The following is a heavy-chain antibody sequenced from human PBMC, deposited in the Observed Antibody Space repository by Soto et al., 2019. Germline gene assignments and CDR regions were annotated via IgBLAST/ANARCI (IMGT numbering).Heavy chain of an antibody. CDR2: ISGSGGST. CDR1: GFTFSSYA. V-gene: IGHV3-23*01. Sequence: GGSVRLSCAASGFTFSSYAMSLVRQAPGKGLEWVSAISGSGGSTYYADSVKGRFTISRDNSKNTLYLQMNSLRAEDTAVYYCAKGLEMATITGFDYWGQGTRVTVSS. CDR3: AKGLEMATITGFDY. D-gene: IGHD5-12*01. J-gene: IGHJ4*02.